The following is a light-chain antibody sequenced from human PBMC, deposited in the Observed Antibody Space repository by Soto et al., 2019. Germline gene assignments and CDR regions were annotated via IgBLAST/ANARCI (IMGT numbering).Light chain of an antibody. CDR3: KHYVTSPLT. CDR2: GAS. V-gene: IGKV3-20*01. Sequence: EIVLPQSRGTLSLSPGESATLSCRASQSVSYYLAWYQQKPGQANRLLIYGASSRATGIPDRFSGSGSGTDFTLTISRLEPEEFAVYYCKHYVTSPLTVGGGNKVAIK. CDR1: QSVSYY. J-gene: IGKJ4*01.